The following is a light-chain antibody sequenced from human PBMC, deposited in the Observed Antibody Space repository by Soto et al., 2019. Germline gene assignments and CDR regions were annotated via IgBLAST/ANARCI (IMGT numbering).Light chain of an antibody. Sequence: QSALTQPASVSGSPGQSITISCTGTSSDVGSYNLVSWYQQYPGKAPKLVIYEGTKRPSGVSDRFSGSKSGNTASLTVSGLQAEDEADYYCSSYAGSSNVFGTGTKLTVL. CDR1: SSDVGSYNL. CDR3: SSYAGSSNV. CDR2: EGT. J-gene: IGLJ1*01. V-gene: IGLV2-14*02.